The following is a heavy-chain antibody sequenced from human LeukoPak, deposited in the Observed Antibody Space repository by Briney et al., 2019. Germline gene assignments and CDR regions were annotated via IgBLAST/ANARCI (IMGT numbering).Heavy chain of an antibody. D-gene: IGHD2-2*01. V-gene: IGHV4-39*01. CDR1: GGSISSSSYY. Sequence: SETLSLTCTDSGGSISSSSYYWGWIRQPPGKGLEWIGSIYYSGSTYYNPSLKSRVTISVDTSKNQFSLKLSSVTAADTAVYYCARQYQLLLNYWGQGTLVTVSS. J-gene: IGHJ4*02. CDR2: IYYSGST. CDR3: ARQYQLLLNY.